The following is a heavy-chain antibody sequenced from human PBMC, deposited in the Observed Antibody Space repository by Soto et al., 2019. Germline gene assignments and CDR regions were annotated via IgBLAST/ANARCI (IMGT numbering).Heavy chain of an antibody. CDR3: ANSRAVVGSYFDY. D-gene: IGHD2-15*01. CDR2: ISGSGSST. CDR1: GFAFSSYA. V-gene: IGHV3-23*01. J-gene: IGHJ4*02. Sequence: GGSLRLSCAASGFAFSSYAMNWVRQAPGKGLEWVSVISGSGSSTYYADSVKGRFTISRDNSKNTLYLQMNSLRADDTAVYYCANSRAVVGSYFDYWGQGTLVTVSS.